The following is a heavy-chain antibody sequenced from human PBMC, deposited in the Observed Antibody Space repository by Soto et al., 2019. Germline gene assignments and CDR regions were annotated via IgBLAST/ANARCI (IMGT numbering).Heavy chain of an antibody. J-gene: IGHJ4*02. CDR2: IYYSGST. CDR3: ARDSDGSGYALDY. Sequence: AQTLSPTGTVSGGSSRSGGYYWSWIRQHPGKGLEWIGYIYYSGSTYYTPSLKSRVTISVDTSKNQFSLKLSSVTAADTAVYYCARDSDGSGYALDYWGQATLVTAYS. D-gene: IGHD5-12*01. V-gene: IGHV4-31*03. CDR1: GGSSRSGGYY.